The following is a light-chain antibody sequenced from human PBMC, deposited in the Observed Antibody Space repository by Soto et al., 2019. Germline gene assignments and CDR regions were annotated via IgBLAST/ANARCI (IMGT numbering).Light chain of an antibody. CDR2: GAS. Sequence: DIQMTQSPYSLSTSVGDRVTITCRTSQSVSTYLNWYQQRPGKAPKLLIYGASSLQRGVPSRFSGSGSGTHFTLTISSLQPEDFATYYCQEGSTLLTFGGGTKVEIK. J-gene: IGKJ4*01. CDR1: QSVSTY. V-gene: IGKV1-39*01. CDR3: QEGSTLLT.